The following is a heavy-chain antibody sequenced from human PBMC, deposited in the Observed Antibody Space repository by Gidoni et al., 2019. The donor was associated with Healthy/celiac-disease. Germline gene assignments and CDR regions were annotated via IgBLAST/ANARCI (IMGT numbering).Heavy chain of an antibody. J-gene: IGHJ4*02. CDR2: IIPILGIA. Sequence: QVQLVQSGAEVKKPGSSVKVSCKASGGTFSSYAISWVRQAPGQGLEWMGRIIPILGIANYAQKFQGRVTITADKSTSTAYMELSSLRSEDTAVYYCAREDSSTVTLDYWGQGTLVTVSS. V-gene: IGHV1-69*04. CDR3: AREDSSTVTLDY. CDR1: GGTFSSYA. D-gene: IGHD4-17*01.